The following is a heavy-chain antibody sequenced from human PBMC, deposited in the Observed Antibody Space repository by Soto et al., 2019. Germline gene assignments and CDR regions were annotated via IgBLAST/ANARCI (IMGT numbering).Heavy chain of an antibody. CDR2: INWNGGST. D-gene: IGHD3-3*01. Sequence: PGGSLRLSCAASGFTFDDYGMSWVRQAPGKGLEWVSGINWNGGSTGYADSVKGRFTISRDNAKNSLYLQMNSLRAEDTALYYCARDVPYDFWSGYSPYNWFDPWGQGTLVTVSS. CDR1: GFTFDDYG. V-gene: IGHV3-20*04. CDR3: ARDVPYDFWSGYSPYNWFDP. J-gene: IGHJ5*02.